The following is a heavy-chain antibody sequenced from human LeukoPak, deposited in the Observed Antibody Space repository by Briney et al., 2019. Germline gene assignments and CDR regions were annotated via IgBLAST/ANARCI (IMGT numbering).Heavy chain of an antibody. J-gene: IGHJ4*02. CDR2: IYYSGST. CDR1: GGSISSDR. Sequence: SETLSLTSTVSGGSISSDRWSWIRQPPGKGLEWIGYIYYSGSTNYNPSLKSRVTISIDTSKNQFSLKVSSVTAADTAVYYCARTFSSSWLDYWGQGTLVTVSS. V-gene: IGHV4-59*01. CDR3: ARTFSSSWLDY. D-gene: IGHD6-13*01.